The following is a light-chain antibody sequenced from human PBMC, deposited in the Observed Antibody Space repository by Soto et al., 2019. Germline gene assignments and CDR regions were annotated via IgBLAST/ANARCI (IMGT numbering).Light chain of an antibody. V-gene: IGLV2-14*01. CDR1: NSDVGGYNY. Sequence: QSALTQPASISGSPGQSITISCTGTNSDVGGYNYVSWYQQYPGKAPKPMIYDVDNRPSGVSYRFSGSKSGKTASLTISGLQAEDEADYYCSSYTASSTVVFGGGTKVTVL. CDR2: DVD. J-gene: IGLJ2*01. CDR3: SSYTASSTVV.